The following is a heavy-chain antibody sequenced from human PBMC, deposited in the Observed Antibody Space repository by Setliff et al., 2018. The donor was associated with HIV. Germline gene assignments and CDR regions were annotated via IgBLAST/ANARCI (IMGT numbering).Heavy chain of an antibody. Sequence: ASVKVSCKVSGYTLTELSMHWVRQAPGKGLEWMGGFDPEDGETIYAQKFQGRVTMTEDTSTDTAYMELSSLRSEDTAVYYCATDQLSDGSGSYPKSYFDYWGQGTLVTVSS. CDR2: FDPEDGET. V-gene: IGHV1-24*01. D-gene: IGHD3-10*01. CDR1: GYTLTELS. CDR3: ATDQLSDGSGSYPKSYFDY. J-gene: IGHJ4*02.